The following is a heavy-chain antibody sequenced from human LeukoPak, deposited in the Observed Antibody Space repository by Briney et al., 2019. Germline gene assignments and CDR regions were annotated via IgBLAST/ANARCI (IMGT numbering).Heavy chain of an antibody. CDR1: GYTFTDYY. CDR3: ARSYGDYGNYYYYMDD. CDR2: INPNGSGT. Sequence: ASVKVSCKASGYTFTDYYMHWVRQAPGQGVEWMGRINPNGSGTNSAQKFQGRVTMTRDTSISTAYMELRSLGSDDTAVYYCARSYGDYGNYYYYMDDWGKGTTVTVSS. D-gene: IGHD4-17*01. V-gene: IGHV1-2*06. J-gene: IGHJ6*03.